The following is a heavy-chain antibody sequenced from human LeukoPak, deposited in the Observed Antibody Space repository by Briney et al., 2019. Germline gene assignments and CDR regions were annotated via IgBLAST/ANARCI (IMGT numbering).Heavy chain of an antibody. J-gene: IGHJ4*02. CDR3: SRDLRGADDY. CDR1: GFTLSRYW. D-gene: IGHD1-26*01. CDR2: ISRDGSYK. V-gene: IGHV3-74*01. Sequence: GGSLRLSCAASGFTLSRYWMHWVRQAPGKGLVWVSHISRDGSYKNYADSVKGRFTISRDNANKTLYLQMNSLRAEDTAVYYCSRDLRGADDYWGQGTLVTVSS.